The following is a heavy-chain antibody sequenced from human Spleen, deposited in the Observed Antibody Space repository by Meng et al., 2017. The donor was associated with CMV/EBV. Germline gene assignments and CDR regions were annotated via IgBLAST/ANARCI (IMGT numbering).Heavy chain of an antibody. D-gene: IGHD3-3*01. J-gene: IGHJ6*02. CDR1: GFTFSTYA. Sequence: GESLKISCAASGFTFSTYAMHWVRQAPGKGLEWVAFIRYDGDSVKGRFTISRDNSKNTLYLQMNSLRAADTAVYYCAKDYFAFWSGYPNYGMDVWGQGTTVTVSS. CDR3: AKDYFAFWSGYPNYGMDV. CDR2: IRYDG. V-gene: IGHV3-30*02.